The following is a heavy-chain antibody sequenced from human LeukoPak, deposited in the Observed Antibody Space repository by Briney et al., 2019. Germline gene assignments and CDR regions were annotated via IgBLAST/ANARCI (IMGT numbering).Heavy chain of an antibody. D-gene: IGHD6-19*01. CDR2: ISWNSGSI. CDR1: GFSFDDYA. V-gene: IGHV3-9*03. J-gene: IGHJ4*02. Sequence: PGGSLRLSCAASGFSFDDYAMHWVRQAPGKGLEWVSSISWNSGSIGYADSVKGRFTISRDNAKNSLYLQMNSLRAEDMALYYCAKDTVAGTGEYYFDYWGQGTLVTVSS. CDR3: AKDTVAGTGEYYFDY.